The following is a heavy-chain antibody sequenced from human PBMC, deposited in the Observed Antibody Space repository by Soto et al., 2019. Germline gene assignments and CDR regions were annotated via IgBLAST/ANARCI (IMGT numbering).Heavy chain of an antibody. Sequence: ASVKVSCKAAGYTFTGYYTHWVRQAPGQGLEWMGWINPKSGGTNYAQKFQGRVTLTTDTSTSTAYMELRSLRSDDTAVYFCARVDPRGVAVVRDYWGQGTLVTVSS. J-gene: IGHJ4*02. CDR1: GYTFTGYY. CDR2: INPKSGGT. V-gene: IGHV1-2*02. D-gene: IGHD3-10*01. CDR3: ARVDPRGVAVVRDY.